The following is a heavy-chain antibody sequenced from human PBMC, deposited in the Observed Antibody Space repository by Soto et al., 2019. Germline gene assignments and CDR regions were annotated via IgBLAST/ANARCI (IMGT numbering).Heavy chain of an antibody. CDR2: ISWDGGST. CDR1: GFTFDDYT. J-gene: IGHJ6*02. V-gene: IGHV3-43*01. D-gene: IGHD1-1*01. Sequence: PGGSLRLSCAASGFTFDDYTMHWVRQAPGKGLEWVSLISWDGGSTYYADSVKGRFTISRDNSKNSLYLQMNSLRTEDTALYYCAKAVSEMATSGPEYGMDVWGQGTTVTVSS. CDR3: AKAVSEMATSGPEYGMDV.